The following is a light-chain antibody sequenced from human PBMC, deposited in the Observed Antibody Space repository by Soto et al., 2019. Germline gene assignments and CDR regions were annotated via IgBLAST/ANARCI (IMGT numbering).Light chain of an antibody. CDR1: ESISND. J-gene: IGKJ2*01. CDR3: QQSYSSPFYT. CDR2: VAS. V-gene: IGKV1-39*01. Sequence: DIQMTQSPISLSASVGDRVTITCRASESISNDLNWYQQKPGQAPKLLIFVASTLQSGVPSRFSGSGSGTDFTLTISGLQPEDFATYYCQQSYSSPFYTFGQGTKLEI.